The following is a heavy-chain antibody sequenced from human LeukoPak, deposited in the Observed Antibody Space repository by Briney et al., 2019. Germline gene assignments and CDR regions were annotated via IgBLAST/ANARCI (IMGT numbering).Heavy chain of an antibody. CDR2: INPNSGGT. CDR1: GYSFAGYY. V-gene: IGHV1-2*02. J-gene: IGHJ4*02. Sequence: AASVKVSCKASGYSFAGYYMHWVRQAPGQGLEWMGWINPNSGGTNYAQKFQGRVTLTRDTSISTAYMELSRLRYDDTAVYYCAREVISSSWFPFDYWGQGTLVTVSS. D-gene: IGHD6-13*01. CDR3: AREVISSSWFPFDY.